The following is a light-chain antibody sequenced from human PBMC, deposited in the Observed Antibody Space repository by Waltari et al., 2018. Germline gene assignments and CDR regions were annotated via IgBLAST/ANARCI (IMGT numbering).Light chain of an antibody. CDR1: ESVCTD. Sequence: EIVMTQSPVTMSVSPGEGVTLSCTASESVCTDGAWYRQKPGQPPRILIYYANARATGVPARISGSGSGTDFTLTISSLEPEDFAFYYCQQSRQWPRRTFGQGTKLEI. CDR3: QQSRQWPRRT. J-gene: IGKJ2*01. CDR2: YAN. V-gene: IGKV3D-15*01.